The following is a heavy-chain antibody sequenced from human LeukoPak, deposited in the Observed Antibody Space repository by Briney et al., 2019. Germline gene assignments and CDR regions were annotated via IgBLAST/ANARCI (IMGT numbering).Heavy chain of an antibody. CDR3: ARVVDHDYGDYYLDY. V-gene: IGHV3-30*03. J-gene: IGHJ4*02. Sequence: PGGSLRLSCAASGFTFSSYGMHWVRQAPGKGLEWVAVILYDGSNKYYADSVKGRITISRDNSKNTLYLQMNSLRAEDTAVYYCARVVDHDYGDYYLDYWGQGTLVTVSS. D-gene: IGHD4-17*01. CDR1: GFTFSSYG. CDR2: ILYDGSNK.